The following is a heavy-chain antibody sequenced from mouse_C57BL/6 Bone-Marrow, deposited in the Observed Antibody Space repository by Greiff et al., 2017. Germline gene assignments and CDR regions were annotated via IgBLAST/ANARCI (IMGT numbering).Heavy chain of an antibody. D-gene: IGHD2-5*01. CDR3: ARDYSNPYYFDY. J-gene: IGHJ2*01. Sequence: LQPGAELVKPGASVKMSCKASGYTFTSYWITWVKQRPGQGLEWIGDIYPGSGSTNYNEKFKSKATLTVDTSSSTAYMQLSSLTSEDSAVYYCARDYSNPYYFDYWGQGTTLTVSS. CDR2: IYPGSGST. V-gene: IGHV1-55*01. CDR1: GYTFTSYW.